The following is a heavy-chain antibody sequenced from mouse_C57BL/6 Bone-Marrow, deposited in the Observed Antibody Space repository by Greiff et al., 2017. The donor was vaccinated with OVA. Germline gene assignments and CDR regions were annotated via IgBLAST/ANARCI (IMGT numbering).Heavy chain of an antibody. CDR2: ISDGGSYT. V-gene: IGHV5-4*01. J-gene: IGHJ3*01. CDR1: GFTFSSYA. D-gene: IGHD3-3*01. CDR3: GRRDEFAY. Sequence: DVQLVESGGGLVKPGGSLKLSCAASGFTFSSYAMSWVRQTPEKRLEWVATISDGGSYTYYPDNVKGRFTISRDNAKNNLYLQMSHLKSEDTAMYYCGRRDEFAYWGQGTLVTVSA.